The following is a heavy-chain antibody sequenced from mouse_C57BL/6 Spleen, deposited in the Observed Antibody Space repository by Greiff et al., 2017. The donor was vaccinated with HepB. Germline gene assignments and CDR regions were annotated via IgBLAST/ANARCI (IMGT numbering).Heavy chain of an antibody. Sequence: EVKLVESGGGLVKPGGSLKLSCAASGFTFSSYTMSWVRQTPEKRLEWVATISGGGGNTYYPDSVKGRFTISRDNAKNTLYLQMSSLRSEDTALYYCARPHYYGSSLPFAYWGQGTLVTVSA. J-gene: IGHJ3*01. V-gene: IGHV5-9*01. D-gene: IGHD1-1*01. CDR3: ARPHYYGSSLPFAY. CDR2: ISGGGGNT. CDR1: GFTFSSYT.